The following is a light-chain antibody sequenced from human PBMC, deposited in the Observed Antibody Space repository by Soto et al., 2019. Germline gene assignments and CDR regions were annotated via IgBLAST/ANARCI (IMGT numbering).Light chain of an antibody. CDR2: DVS. CDR3: NSFTTGNTQEVV. Sequence: QSVLTQPASVSGSPGQSNNMSCTRTSTDAGGYNYVSSYQHHPGKAPKLIICDVSNRASGVSNPFSGSKSGNTASLTISGLQREEGADYYCNSFTTGNTQEVVFGSGTNSTVL. J-gene: IGLJ1*01. V-gene: IGLV2-14*03. CDR1: STDAGGYNY.